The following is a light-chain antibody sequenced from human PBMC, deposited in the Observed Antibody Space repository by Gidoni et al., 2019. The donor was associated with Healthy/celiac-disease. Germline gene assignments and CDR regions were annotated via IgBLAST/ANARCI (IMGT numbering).Light chain of an antibody. CDR1: SSDVGGYNY. Sequence: QSALPQPASVSGSPGQSITISCTGTSSDVGGYNYVSWYQQHPGKAPKLMIYEVGYRPSGVSNRFSGSKSGNTASLTISGLQAADEADYYCSSYTSSSLYVFGTGTKVTVL. CDR3: SSYTSSSLYV. V-gene: IGLV2-14*01. J-gene: IGLJ1*01. CDR2: EVG.